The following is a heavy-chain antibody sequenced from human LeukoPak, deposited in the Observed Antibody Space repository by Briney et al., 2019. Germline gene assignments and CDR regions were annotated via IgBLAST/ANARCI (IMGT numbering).Heavy chain of an antibody. J-gene: IGHJ3*02. Sequence: SETLSLTCAVSGGSISGSNWWSWVRQPPGKGLEWIGEIYHSGSTNYKPSLKSRVTISVDKSKNQFSLKLSSVTAADTAVYYCAGAHCGGDCYSGRAFDIWGQGTMVTVSS. CDR2: IYHSGST. CDR3: AGAHCGGDCYSGRAFDI. CDR1: GGSISGSNW. D-gene: IGHD2-21*02. V-gene: IGHV4-4*02.